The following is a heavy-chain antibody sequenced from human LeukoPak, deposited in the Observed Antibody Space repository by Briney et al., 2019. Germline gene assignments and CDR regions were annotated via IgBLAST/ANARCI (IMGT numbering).Heavy chain of an antibody. CDR1: GGSFSGYY. V-gene: IGHV4-34*01. Sequence: PSETLSLTCAVYGGSFSGYYWSWIRQPPGKGLEWIGEINHSGSTNYNPPLKSRVTISVDTSKNQFSLKLSSVTAADTAVYYCARGSWDYWGQGTLVTVSS. J-gene: IGHJ4*02. CDR3: ARGSWDY. CDR2: INHSGST.